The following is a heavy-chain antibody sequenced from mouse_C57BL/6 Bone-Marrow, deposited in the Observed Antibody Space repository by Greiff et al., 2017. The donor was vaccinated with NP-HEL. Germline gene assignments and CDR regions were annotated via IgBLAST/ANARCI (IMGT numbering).Heavy chain of an antibody. CDR2: IYPGSGST. Sequence: QVQLQQPGAELVKPGASVKMSCKASGYTFTSYWITWVKQRPGQGLEWIGDIYPGSGSTNYNEKFKSKATLTVDTSSSTAYMQRSSLTSEDSAVYYCAREESNYLYYFDYWGQGTTLTVSS. D-gene: IGHD2-5*01. CDR3: AREESNYLYYFDY. J-gene: IGHJ2*01. V-gene: IGHV1-55*01. CDR1: GYTFTSYW.